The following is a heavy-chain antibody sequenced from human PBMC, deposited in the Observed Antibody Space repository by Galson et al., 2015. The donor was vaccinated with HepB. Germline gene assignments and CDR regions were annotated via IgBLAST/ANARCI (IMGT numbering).Heavy chain of an antibody. J-gene: IGHJ6*02. Sequence: SLRLSCAASGFTFSSYDMHWVRQATGKGLEWVSAIGTAGDTYYPGSVKGRFTISRGNAKNSLYLQMNSLRAGDTAVYYCARDRARYGSGIGGMDVWGQGTTVTVSS. CDR3: ARDRARYGSGIGGMDV. D-gene: IGHD3-10*01. CDR1: GFTFSSYD. CDR2: IGTAGDT. V-gene: IGHV3-13*01.